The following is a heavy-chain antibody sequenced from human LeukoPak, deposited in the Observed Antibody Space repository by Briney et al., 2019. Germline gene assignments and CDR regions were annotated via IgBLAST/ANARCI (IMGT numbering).Heavy chain of an antibody. Sequence: SVKVSCKASGGTFSSYAISWVRQAPGQGLEWMGGIIPIFGTANYAQKLQGRVTMTTDTSTSTAYMELRSLRSDDTAVYYCARDQVHGSGSYYTVPGYWGQGTLVTVSS. J-gene: IGHJ4*02. V-gene: IGHV1-69*05. CDR1: GGTFSSYA. D-gene: IGHD3-10*01. CDR3: ARDQVHGSGSYYTVPGY. CDR2: IIPIFGTA.